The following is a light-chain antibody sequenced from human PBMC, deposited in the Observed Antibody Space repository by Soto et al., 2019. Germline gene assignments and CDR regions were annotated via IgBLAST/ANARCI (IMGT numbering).Light chain of an antibody. V-gene: IGKV1-33*01. CDR1: QDISNY. Sequence: DIQMTQSPSSLSASVGDRVTITCQASQDISNYLNWYQQKPGKAPKLLIYDASNLETGVPSRFSVSGSGTDFTFTISSLQPEDIATYYCQQYDNLPWTFGQGTMVEIK. J-gene: IGKJ1*01. CDR3: QQYDNLPWT. CDR2: DAS.